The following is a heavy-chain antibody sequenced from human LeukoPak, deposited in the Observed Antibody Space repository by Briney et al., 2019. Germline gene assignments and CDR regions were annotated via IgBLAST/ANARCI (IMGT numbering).Heavy chain of an antibody. CDR3: GRGQEEFSSPWQWGPRRKNFYYYGMDV. D-gene: IGHD6-19*01. Sequence: PGGSLRLSCAASGFTVSSSSRNWVRLGPGKGLEWVSVISSDGNTYYADSVKGRFTISRDNSRNTLSLQMHGLRADDTAVYYCGRGQEEFSSPWQWGPRRKNFYYYGMDVWGQGTTVTVSS. CDR1: GFTVSSSS. CDR2: ISSDGNT. J-gene: IGHJ6*02. V-gene: IGHV3-66*01.